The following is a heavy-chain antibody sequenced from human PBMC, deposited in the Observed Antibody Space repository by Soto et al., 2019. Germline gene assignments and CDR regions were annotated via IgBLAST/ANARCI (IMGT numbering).Heavy chain of an antibody. V-gene: IGHV3-74*01. CDR2: TNSDGKST. Sequence: GGSLRLSCEASGFTFSNFWMHWVRQAPGEGLVWISRTNSDGKSTSHAASVEGRFTISRDNTKNTLYLQMNSLRAEHKGPGEGHVSTVQDKNKKKLVISKEQSEVRGHSLVFLCKRGGGGGTTKSNGRGHDAFDIWGQGTLVTVSS. J-gene: IGHJ3*02. D-gene: IGHD5-18*01. CDR1: GFTFSNFW. CDR3: HVSTVQDKNKKKLVISKEQSEVRGHSLVFLCKRGGGGGTTKSNGRGHDAFDI.